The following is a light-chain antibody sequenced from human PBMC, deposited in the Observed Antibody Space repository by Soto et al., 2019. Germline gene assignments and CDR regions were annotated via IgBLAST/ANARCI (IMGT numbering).Light chain of an antibody. J-gene: IGKJ4*01. CDR3: QQYVSIPLT. V-gene: IGKV3-20*01. CDR2: GTS. CDR1: RSVGTY. Sequence: EIVLTQSPGTLSLSPGERATLSCRASRSVGTYLAWYQQKLGQAPRLLIYGTSSRATGIPDRFRGSGSGTDFTLTISRLEPEDYAVYYCQQYVSIPLTFGGGTKVEIK.